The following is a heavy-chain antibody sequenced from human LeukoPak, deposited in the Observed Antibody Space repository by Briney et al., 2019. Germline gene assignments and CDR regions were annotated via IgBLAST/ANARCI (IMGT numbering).Heavy chain of an antibody. J-gene: IGHJ4*02. CDR1: GFTFSSYA. Sequence: GGSLRLSCVASGFTFSSYAMTWVRQAPGKGLEWVSAISGSGGSTYYADSVKGRFTISRDNSKNTLYLQMNTLRAEDTAVYYCAKDLAWGLDYWGQGALVTVSS. CDR2: ISGSGGST. V-gene: IGHV3-23*01. CDR3: AKDLAWGLDY. D-gene: IGHD3/OR15-3a*01.